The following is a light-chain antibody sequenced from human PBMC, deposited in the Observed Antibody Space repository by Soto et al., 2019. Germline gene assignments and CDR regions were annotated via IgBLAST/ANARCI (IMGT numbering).Light chain of an antibody. V-gene: IGLV2-8*01. CDR1: KNDIGVYDF. Sequence: QSALTQSPSASGSPGQSVTISCTGTKNDIGVYDFVSWYQYHPGKAPRLIIYEVVQRPSGVPDRFSGSKSGNTASLTVSGLQAADEADYFCKSYAGSNTYVFGSGTKLTVL. CDR3: KSYAGSNTYV. CDR2: EVV. J-gene: IGLJ1*01.